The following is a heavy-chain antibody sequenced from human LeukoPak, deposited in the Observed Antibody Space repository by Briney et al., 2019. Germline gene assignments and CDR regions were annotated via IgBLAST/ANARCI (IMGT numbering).Heavy chain of an antibody. CDR3: ARGSVAGTSHFDY. Sequence: GGSLRLSCAASGFTFSSYGMHWVRQAPGKGLEWVAFIRYDGSNKYYADSVKGRFTISRDNSKNTLYLQMNSLRAEDTAVYYCARGSVAGTSHFDYWGQGTLVTVSS. CDR2: IRYDGSNK. V-gene: IGHV3-30*02. CDR1: GFTFSSYG. J-gene: IGHJ4*02. D-gene: IGHD6-19*01.